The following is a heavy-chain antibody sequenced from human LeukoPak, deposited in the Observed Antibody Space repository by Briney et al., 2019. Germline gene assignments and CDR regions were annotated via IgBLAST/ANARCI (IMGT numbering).Heavy chain of an antibody. Sequence: PSETLSLTCTVSGGSISSNNYYWGWIRQPPGKGLEWIGTIYYSGSTYYNPSLKSRVTISVDTSKNQFSLKLSSVTAADTAAYYCARQGSGNYLSPVNYWGQGTLATVSS. V-gene: IGHV4-39*01. CDR1: GGSISSNNYY. CDR2: IYYSGST. CDR3: ARQGSGNYLSPVNY. J-gene: IGHJ4*02. D-gene: IGHD1-26*01.